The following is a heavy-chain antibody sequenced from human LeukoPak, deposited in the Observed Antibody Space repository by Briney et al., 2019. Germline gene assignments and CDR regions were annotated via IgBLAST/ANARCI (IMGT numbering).Heavy chain of an antibody. Sequence: GGSLRLSCAASGFTFSNYAMSWVRQGPGKGLEWVSGICVSGGTTDYADSVKGRFTISRDNSKNTLYVQMNSLRAEDTAVYYCAKTFFGYTNYFDYWGQGTQVTVSS. CDR2: ICVSGGTT. CDR3: AKTFFGYTNYFDY. D-gene: IGHD2/OR15-2a*01. CDR1: GFTFSNYA. J-gene: IGHJ4*02. V-gene: IGHV3-23*01.